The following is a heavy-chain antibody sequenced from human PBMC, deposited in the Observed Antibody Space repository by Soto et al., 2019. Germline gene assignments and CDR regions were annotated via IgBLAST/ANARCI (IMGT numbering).Heavy chain of an antibody. CDR3: ARHQVGYRVTDY. Sequence: EVQLVESGGGLFQPGGSRRLSCAPSGFSFSRYGRSWVRQPPGKGLEWVANIKEDGSQKYYVDSVKGRFTISRDSAKNSLYLQMNSLRAEDTAVYYCARHQVGYRVTDYWGQGTLVTVSS. D-gene: IGHD1-26*01. V-gene: IGHV3-7*01. J-gene: IGHJ4*02. CDR2: IKEDGSQK. CDR1: GFSFSRYG.